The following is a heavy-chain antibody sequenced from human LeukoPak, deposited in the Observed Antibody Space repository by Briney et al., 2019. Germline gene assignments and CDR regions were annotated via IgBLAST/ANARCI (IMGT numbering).Heavy chain of an antibody. CDR3: AGDDGYCSNGGNCPGNDY. D-gene: IGHD2-8*01. J-gene: IGHJ4*02. V-gene: IGHV4-59*12. CDR2: IYSSGST. Sequence: PSETLSLTCTVSSGSISNYYWSWIRQPPGKGLEWIGYIYSSGSTKYNPSLKSRVTMSVDTSKNQFSLKLSSVTAADSAVYYCAGDDGYCSNGGNCPGNDYWGQGTLVTVSS. CDR1: SGSISNYY.